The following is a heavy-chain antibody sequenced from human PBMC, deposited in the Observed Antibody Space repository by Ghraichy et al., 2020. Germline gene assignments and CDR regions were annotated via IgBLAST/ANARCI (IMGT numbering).Heavy chain of an antibody. V-gene: IGHV4-31*03. CDR1: GGSISSGGYY. CDR3: ARLEPMTTSYGMDV. CDR2: IYYSGST. D-gene: IGHD4-17*01. Sequence: SETLSLTCTVSGGSISSGGYYWSWIRQHPGKGLEWIGYIYYSGSTYYNPSLKSRVTISVDTSKNQFSLKLSSVTAADTAVYYCARLEPMTTSYGMDVWGQGTTVTVSS. J-gene: IGHJ6*02.